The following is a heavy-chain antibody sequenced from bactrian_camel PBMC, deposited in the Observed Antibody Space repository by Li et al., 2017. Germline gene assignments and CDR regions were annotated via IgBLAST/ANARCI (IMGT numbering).Heavy chain of an antibody. D-gene: IGHD4*01. Sequence: DVQLVESGGGSVQAGGSLRLSCTYTRRPNYVTWFRQGPGNGREGVAGIYTGGGDGHYADAVKGRFTISHDNAKKTAYLQMNTLKPEDSGMYYCAAELRPDYVLQVRNILRLRAGAGGPRSPSP. CDR3: AAELRPDYVLQVRNILRLRA. J-gene: IGHJ4*01. V-gene: IGHV3S40*01. CDR2: IYTGGGDG. CDR1: YTRRPNY.